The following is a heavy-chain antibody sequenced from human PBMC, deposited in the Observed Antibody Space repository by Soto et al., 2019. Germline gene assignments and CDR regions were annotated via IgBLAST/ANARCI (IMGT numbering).Heavy chain of an antibody. J-gene: IGHJ6*02. CDR2: IIPIFGIA. D-gene: IGHD3-10*01. CDR3: ARESYYGSGSYYNPNYYYYGMDV. CDR1: GGTFSSYT. V-gene: IGHV1-69*08. Sequence: QVQLVQSGAEVKKPGSSVKVSCKASGGTFSSYTISWVRQAPGQGLEWMGRIIPIFGIANYAQKFQGRVTITGDKSTSTAYMELSSLRSEDTAVYYCARESYYGSGSYYNPNYYYYGMDVWGQGTTVTVSS.